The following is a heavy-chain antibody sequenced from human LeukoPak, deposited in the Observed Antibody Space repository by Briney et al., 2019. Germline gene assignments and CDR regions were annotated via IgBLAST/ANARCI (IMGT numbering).Heavy chain of an antibody. CDR1: GGSFSGYY. CDR3: ARRYMVRGVYDLFFDY. V-gene: IGHV4-34*01. CDR2: INHSGST. J-gene: IGHJ4*02. Sequence: SETLSLTCAVYGGSFSGYYWSWIRQPPGKGLEWIGEINHSGSTNYNPSLKTRVTTSVDTSKNQFSLKLTSVTAADTAVYYCARRYMVRGVYDLFFDYWGQGTLVTVSS. D-gene: IGHD3-10*01.